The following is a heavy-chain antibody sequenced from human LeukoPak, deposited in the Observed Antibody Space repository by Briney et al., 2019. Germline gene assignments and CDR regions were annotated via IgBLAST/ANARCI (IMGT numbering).Heavy chain of an antibody. V-gene: IGHV3-23*01. D-gene: IGHD3-9*01. CDR3: AKWGDFDVLTGYYVPDF. CDR2: ITGSGGNT. CDR1: GFTFSNYA. J-gene: IGHJ4*02. Sequence: GASLRLSCAASGFTFSNYAMSWVRQAPGKGLEWVSAITGSGGNTYYADSVKGGFTISRDNSKNTLYLQMNSLRDEDTAVYYCAKWGDFDVLTGYYVPDFWGQGTLVTVSS.